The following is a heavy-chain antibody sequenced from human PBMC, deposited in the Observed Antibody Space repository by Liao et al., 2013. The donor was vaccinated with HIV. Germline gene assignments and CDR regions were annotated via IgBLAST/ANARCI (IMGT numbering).Heavy chain of an antibody. CDR2: INHSGST. D-gene: IGHD6-19*01. CDR3: ASYGSGWYSVDY. V-gene: IGHV4-30-4*08. CDR1: GGSISSGDYY. J-gene: IGHJ4*02. Sequence: QVQLQESGPGLVKPSQTLSLTCTVSGGSISSGDYYWSWIRQPPGKGLEWIGEINHSGSTNYNPSLKSRVTMSVDTSKNQFSLKLNSVTAADTAVYYCASYGSGWYSVDYWGQGTLVTVSS.